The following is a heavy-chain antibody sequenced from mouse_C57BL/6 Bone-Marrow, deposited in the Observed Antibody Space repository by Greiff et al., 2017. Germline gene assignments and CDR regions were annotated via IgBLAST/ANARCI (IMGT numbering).Heavy chain of an antibody. V-gene: IGHV5-16*01. J-gene: IGHJ1*03. D-gene: IGHD1-1*01. CDR1: GFTFSDYY. CDR2: INYDGSST. CDR3: ARDASTVVATGYFDV. Sequence: EVQGVESEGGLVQPGSSMKLSCTASGFTFSDYYMAWVRPVPEKGLEWVANINYDGSSTYYLDSLKSRFIISRDTAKNIPYLQMSSLKSKDTPTDYCARDASTVVATGYFDVWGTGTTVTVSS.